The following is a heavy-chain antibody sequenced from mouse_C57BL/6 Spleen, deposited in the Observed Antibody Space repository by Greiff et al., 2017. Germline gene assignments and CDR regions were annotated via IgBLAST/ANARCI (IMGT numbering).Heavy chain of an antibody. Sequence: QVQLQQPGTELVKPGASVKLSCKASGYTFTSYWMHWVQQRPGQGLEWIGNINPSNGGTNYNEKFKSKATLTVDKSSSTAYMQLSSLTSEDSAVYYCARHYGSSYDYYAMDYWGQGTSVTVSS. V-gene: IGHV1-53*01. CDR3: ARHYGSSYDYYAMDY. CDR2: INPSNGGT. D-gene: IGHD1-1*01. CDR1: GYTFTSYW. J-gene: IGHJ4*01.